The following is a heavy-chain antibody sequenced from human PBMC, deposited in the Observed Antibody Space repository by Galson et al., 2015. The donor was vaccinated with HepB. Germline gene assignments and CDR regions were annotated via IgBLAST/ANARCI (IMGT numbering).Heavy chain of an antibody. CDR3: AREEDCSGTSCHSV. Sequence: SLRLSCAASGFTFSDYYMAWIRQAPGEGLEWVGFIRSKTYGGTTEHAAAVKGRFTVSRDDSNSIAYLQMSSLRTGDTAVYYCAREEDCSGTSCHSVWGQGTLVTVSS. V-gene: IGHV3-71*01. CDR2: IRSKTYGGTT. CDR1: GFTFSDYY. D-gene: IGHD2-15*01. J-gene: IGHJ4*02.